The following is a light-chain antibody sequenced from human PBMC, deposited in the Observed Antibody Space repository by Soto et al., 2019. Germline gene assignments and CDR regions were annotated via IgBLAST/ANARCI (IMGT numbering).Light chain of an antibody. V-gene: IGLV2-8*01. CDR1: SSDVGAYGY. J-gene: IGLJ2*01. CDR3: SSYAGNNVL. CDR2: EVN. Sequence: QSALTQPPSASGSPGQSVTISGTGTSSDVGAYGYVSWYQQHPGKAPKLIIYEVNKRPSGVPDRFSGSKSGNTASLTVSGLQPEDEADYYCSSYAGNNVLFGGGTKLTVL.